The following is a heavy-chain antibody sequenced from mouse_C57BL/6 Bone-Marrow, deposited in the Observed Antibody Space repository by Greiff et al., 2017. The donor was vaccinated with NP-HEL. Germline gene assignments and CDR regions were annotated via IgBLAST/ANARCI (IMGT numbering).Heavy chain of an antibody. V-gene: IGHV1-39*01. J-gene: IGHJ4*01. CDR3: ARITTVVADYAMDY. CDR1: GYSFTDYN. Sequence: EVKLVESGPELVKPGASVKISCTASGYSFTDYNMNWVKQSNGKSLEWIGVINPNYGTTSYNQKFKGKATLTVDQSSSTAYMQLNSLTSEDTAVYYCARITTVVADYAMDYWGQGTSVTVSS. CDR2: INPNYGTT. D-gene: IGHD1-1*01.